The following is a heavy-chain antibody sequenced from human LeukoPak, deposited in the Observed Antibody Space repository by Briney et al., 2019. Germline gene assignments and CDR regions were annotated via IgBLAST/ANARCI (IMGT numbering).Heavy chain of an antibody. V-gene: IGHV4-30-4*01. J-gene: IGHJ1*01. CDR3: ARGPHCSGGSCYSWAKYFQH. D-gene: IGHD2-15*01. CDR2: IYYSGST. Sequence: PSETLSLTCTVSGGSISSGDYYWSWIRQPPGKGLEWIGYIYYSGSTYYNPSLKSRVTISVDTSKNQFSLKLSSVTAADTAVYYCARGPHCSGGSCYSWAKYFQHWGQGTLVTVSS. CDR1: GGSISSGDYY.